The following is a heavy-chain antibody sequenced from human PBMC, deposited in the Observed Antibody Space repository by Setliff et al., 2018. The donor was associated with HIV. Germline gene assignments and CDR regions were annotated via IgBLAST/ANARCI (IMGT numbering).Heavy chain of an antibody. CDR2: IYYSGNT. CDR3: ARETRSFGGIDP. J-gene: IGHJ5*02. V-gene: IGHV4-39*07. Sequence: PSETLSLTCTVSGGSIKSSSYYWGWIRQPPGKGLEWIGSIYYSGNTYYNPSLKSRVTISVDTSKNQFSLKVRSVTAADTAMYYCARETRSFGGIDPWGRGTLVTVSS. D-gene: IGHD2-15*01. CDR1: GGSIKSSSYY.